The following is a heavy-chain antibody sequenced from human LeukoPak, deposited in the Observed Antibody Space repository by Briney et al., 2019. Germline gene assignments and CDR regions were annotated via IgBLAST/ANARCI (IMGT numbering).Heavy chain of an antibody. V-gene: IGHV1-2*02. J-gene: IGHJ5*02. Sequence: ASVKVSCKASGYTFTGYYMHWVRPAPGQGLEWMGWINPNSGGTNYAQKFQGRVTMTRDTSISTAYMELSRLRSDDTAVYYCARANSGGYDFWSGYPLNWFDPWGQGTLVTVSS. CDR2: INPNSGGT. CDR1: GYTFTGYY. D-gene: IGHD3-3*01. CDR3: ARANSGGYDFWSGYPLNWFDP.